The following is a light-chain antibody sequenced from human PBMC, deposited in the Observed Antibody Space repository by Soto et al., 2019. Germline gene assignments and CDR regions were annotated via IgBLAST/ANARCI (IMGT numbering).Light chain of an antibody. CDR3: QQYGRSPMFT. Sequence: EIVLTQSPGTLSLSPGERATLSCRASQSVSSNYLAWYQQKPGQAPRLLIYGASRGAAGIPDRFSGSGSGEEFPLPISRLEPEDFAVYFCQQYGRSPMFTFGQGTKLEIK. CDR1: QSVSSNY. J-gene: IGKJ2*01. CDR2: GAS. V-gene: IGKV3-20*01.